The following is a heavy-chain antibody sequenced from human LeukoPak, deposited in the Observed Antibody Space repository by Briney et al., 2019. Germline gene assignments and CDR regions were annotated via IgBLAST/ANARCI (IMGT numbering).Heavy chain of an antibody. D-gene: IGHD6-19*01. J-gene: IGHJ4*02. CDR1: GFTFSSYA. CDR2: ISSSSSYI. V-gene: IGHV3-21*01. CDR3: AREAAVATTRASDY. Sequence: GGSLRLSCAASGFTFSSYAMSWVRQAPGKGLEWVSSISSSSSYIYYADSVKGRFTISRDNAKNSLYLQMNSLRAEDTAVYYCAREAAVATTRASDYWGQGTLVTVSS.